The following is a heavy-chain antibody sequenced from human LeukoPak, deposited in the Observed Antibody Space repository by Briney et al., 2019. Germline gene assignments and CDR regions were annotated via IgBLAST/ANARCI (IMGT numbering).Heavy chain of an antibody. CDR3: AREALITIFGVVIIAPFDY. Sequence: GGSLRLSCAASGFTFSSYAMHWVRQAPGKGLEWVAVISYDGSNKYYADSVKGRFTISRDNSKNTLYLQMNSLRAEDTAVYYCAREALITIFGVVIIAPFDYWGQGTLVTVSS. D-gene: IGHD3-3*01. CDR2: ISYDGSNK. J-gene: IGHJ4*02. V-gene: IGHV3-30*01. CDR1: GFTFSSYA.